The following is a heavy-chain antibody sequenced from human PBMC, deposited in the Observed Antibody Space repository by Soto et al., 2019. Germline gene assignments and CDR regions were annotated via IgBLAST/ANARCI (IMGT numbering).Heavy chain of an antibody. CDR2: ISSRGLTA. J-gene: IGHJ4*02. CDR3: ARAVLLRFFDF. Sequence: GGSLRLSCSASGFNFSDYELNWVRQAPGKGLEWVSYISSRGLTAYYSASVRGRFTISRDNAKNSVSLQMTTLRAEDTAIYYCARAVLLRFFDFWGQGALVTAPQ. CDR1: GFNFSDYE. V-gene: IGHV3-48*03. D-gene: IGHD3-3*01.